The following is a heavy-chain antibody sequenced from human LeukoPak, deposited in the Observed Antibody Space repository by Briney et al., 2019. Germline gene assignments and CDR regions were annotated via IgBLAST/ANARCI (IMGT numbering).Heavy chain of an antibody. CDR2: IYTSGST. V-gene: IGHV4-61*02. CDR1: GGSISSGSYY. CDR3: AREFPRGELFDY. Sequence: SETLSLTCTVSGGSISSGSYYWSWIRQPAGKGLEWIGRIYTSGSTNYNPSLKSRVTISVDTSKNQFSLKLSSVTAADTAVYYCAREFPRGELFDYWGQGTLVTVSS. J-gene: IGHJ4*02. D-gene: IGHD3-16*01.